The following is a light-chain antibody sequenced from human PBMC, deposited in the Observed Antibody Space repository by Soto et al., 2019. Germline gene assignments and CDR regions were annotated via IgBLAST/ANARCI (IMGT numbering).Light chain of an antibody. J-gene: IGKJ1*01. V-gene: IGKV1-5*03. Sequence: DIQMTQSPSTLSASVGDRVTITCRASQSISSWLAWYQQKPGKAPKVLIYKASSLESGVPSRFSGSGSGTEFTLTISSLQPDDFATCYCQQYNSYWWTFGQGTKVEIK. CDR2: KAS. CDR3: QQYNSYWWT. CDR1: QSISSW.